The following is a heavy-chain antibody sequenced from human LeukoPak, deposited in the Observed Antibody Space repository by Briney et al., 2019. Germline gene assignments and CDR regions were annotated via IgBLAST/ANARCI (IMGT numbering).Heavy chain of an antibody. CDR3: ARDRNCYDSSGYLGAFDI. CDR1: GYTFTSYY. J-gene: IGHJ3*02. V-gene: IGHV1-46*01. Sequence: GASVKLSCKASGYTFTSYYMHWVRQAPGQGLEWMGIINPSGGSTSYAQKFQGRVTMTRDMSTSTVYMELSSLRSEDTAVYYCARDRNCYDSSGYLGAFDIWGQGTMVTVSS. D-gene: IGHD3-22*01. CDR2: INPSGGST.